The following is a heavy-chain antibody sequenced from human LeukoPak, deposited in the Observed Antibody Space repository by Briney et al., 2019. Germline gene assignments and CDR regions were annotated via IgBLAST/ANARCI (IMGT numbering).Heavy chain of an antibody. Sequence: GGSLRLSCAASGFTVSSNYMSWARQAPGKGLEWVSVIYSGGSTYYADSVKGRFTISRDNSKNTLYLQMNSLRAEDTAVYYCANSRSGLIVGAIGHWGQGTLVTVSS. CDR3: ANSRSGLIVGAIGH. J-gene: IGHJ4*02. V-gene: IGHV3-53*01. CDR2: IYSGGST. CDR1: GFTVSSNY. D-gene: IGHD1-26*01.